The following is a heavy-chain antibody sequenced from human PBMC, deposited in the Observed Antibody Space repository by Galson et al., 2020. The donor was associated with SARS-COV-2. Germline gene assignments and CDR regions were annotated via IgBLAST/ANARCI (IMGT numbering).Heavy chain of an antibody. V-gene: IGHV1-24*01. CDR1: RYTLTELS. D-gene: IGHD3-10*01. Sequence: ASVKVSCQVSRYTLTELSMHWVRQAPGKGLEWMGGFDPEDGETKYVQKFQGRVTMTEDTSTDTDYMELSSLRSEDTAVYYWATTNVLLWFGELSKYYYDYGMDVWGQGTTVTVSS. CDR2: FDPEDGET. CDR3: ATTNVLLWFGELSKYYYDYGMDV. J-gene: IGHJ6*02.